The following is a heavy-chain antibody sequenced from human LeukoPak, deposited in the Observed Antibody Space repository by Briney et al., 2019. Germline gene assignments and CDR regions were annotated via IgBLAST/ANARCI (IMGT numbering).Heavy chain of an antibody. V-gene: IGHV3-23*01. J-gene: IGHJ4*02. CDR3: SRKILMGAAPIDY. CDR2: ISGSGGST. D-gene: IGHD1-26*01. CDR1: GFTFSSYS. Sequence: GGSLRLSCAASGFTFSSYSMNWVRQAPGKGLEWVSAISGSGGSTYYADSVKGRFTISRDNSKNTLYLQMNSLRAEDTAVYYCSRKILMGAAPIDYWGQGTLVTVSS.